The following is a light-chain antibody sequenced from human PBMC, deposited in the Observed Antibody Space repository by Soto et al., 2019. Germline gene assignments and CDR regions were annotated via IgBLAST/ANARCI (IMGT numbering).Light chain of an antibody. CDR1: QSVSSSY. CDR3: QQYGNSLWT. V-gene: IGKV3-20*01. CDR2: GAS. J-gene: IGKJ1*01. Sequence: EIVLTQSPGTLSLSPGDRATLSCRASQSVSSSYLAWYQQKPGQGPRLLIYGASTRATGIPDRFSGSGSGTDFTLTISRLEPEDFAVYYCQQYGNSLWTFGQGTKVEIK.